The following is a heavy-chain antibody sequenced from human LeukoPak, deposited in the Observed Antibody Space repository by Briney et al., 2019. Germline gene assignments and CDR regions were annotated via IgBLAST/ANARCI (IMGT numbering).Heavy chain of an antibody. Sequence: GSLRLSCAASGFTFSSYAMSWVRQAPGKGLEWIGEINHSGSTNYNPSLKSRVTISVDTSKNQFSLKLSSVTAADTAVYYCARVLDCSGGSCYSDSPSLFDPWGQGTLVTVSS. D-gene: IGHD2-15*01. CDR1: GFTFSSYA. J-gene: IGHJ5*02. CDR3: ARVLDCSGGSCYSDSPSLFDP. V-gene: IGHV4-34*01. CDR2: INHSGST.